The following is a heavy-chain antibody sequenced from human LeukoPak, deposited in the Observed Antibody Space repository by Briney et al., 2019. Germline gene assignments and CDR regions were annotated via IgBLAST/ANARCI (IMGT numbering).Heavy chain of an antibody. Sequence: GGSLRLSCAAPGFTFSTYNMNWVRQAPGKGLEWVSSISSSSSYIYYADSVKGRFTISRDNSKNTLYLQMNSLRAEDTAVYYCARELVVGAIDAFDIWGQGTMVTVSS. J-gene: IGHJ3*02. CDR1: GFTFSTYN. CDR3: ARELVVGAIDAFDI. CDR2: ISSSSSYI. V-gene: IGHV3-21*04. D-gene: IGHD1-26*01.